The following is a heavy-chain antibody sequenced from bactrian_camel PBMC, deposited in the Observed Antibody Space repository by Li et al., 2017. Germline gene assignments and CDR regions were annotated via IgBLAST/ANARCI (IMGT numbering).Heavy chain of an antibody. V-gene: IGHV3-2*01. J-gene: IGHJ4*01. D-gene: IGHD6*01. CDR2: ILSDGSIT. Sequence: HVQLVESGGGSVQAGGSLRLSCAASGYTYSSYCMGWFRQAPGKGLEWVSSILSDGSITYYADSVKGRFTISRDNAKNTLYLQMNSLKSEDTALYFSATDRPQIPGLSFNYWGQGTQVTVS. CDR3: ATDRPQIPGLSFNY. CDR1: GYTYSSYC.